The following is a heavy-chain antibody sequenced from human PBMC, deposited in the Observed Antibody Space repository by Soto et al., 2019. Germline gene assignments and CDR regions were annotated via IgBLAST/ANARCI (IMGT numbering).Heavy chain of an antibody. CDR3: AKALGELSPESYDY. CDR1: GFTFRSYG. D-gene: IGHD3-16*02. Sequence: QVQLVESGGGVVQPGRSLRLSCVASGFTFRSYGTHWVRQAPGKGLEWVAVISYDGSDKYYADSVKGRLTISRDNSKNTLNLQMNGLSPDDTAVYFCAKALGELSPESYDYWGQGTLITVSS. V-gene: IGHV3-30*18. J-gene: IGHJ4*02. CDR2: ISYDGSDK.